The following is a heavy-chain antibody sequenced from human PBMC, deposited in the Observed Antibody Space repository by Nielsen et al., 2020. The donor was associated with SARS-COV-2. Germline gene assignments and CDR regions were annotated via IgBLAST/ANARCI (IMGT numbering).Heavy chain of an antibody. CDR2: IKSKSDGGTT. V-gene: IGHV3-15*01. J-gene: IGHJ4*02. D-gene: IGHD3-3*01. CDR1: GFTFSASW. CDR3: TTDRGVAIRPLFDS. Sequence: GESLKISCAASGFTFSASWMAWVRRAPGRGLEWIGRIKSKSDGGTTDYAAPIRDRVFVSRDESTNTVFLQMSSLMAEDTAVYYCTTDRGVAIRPLFDSWGQGTRVTVSS.